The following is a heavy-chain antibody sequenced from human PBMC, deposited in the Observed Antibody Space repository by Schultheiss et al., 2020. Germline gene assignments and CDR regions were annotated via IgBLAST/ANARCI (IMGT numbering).Heavy chain of an antibody. CDR2: INPHSGGT. CDR1: GYTFTGYY. Sequence: ASVKVSCKASGYTFTGYYMYWVRQAPGQGLEWMGRINPHSGGTNYAQKFQGRVTMTRDTSISTAYMELSRLRSDDTAIYYCARDWFGSSGWYGIWGQGTLVTVSS. D-gene: IGHD6-19*01. CDR3: ARDWFGSSGWYGI. J-gene: IGHJ4*02. V-gene: IGHV1-2*06.